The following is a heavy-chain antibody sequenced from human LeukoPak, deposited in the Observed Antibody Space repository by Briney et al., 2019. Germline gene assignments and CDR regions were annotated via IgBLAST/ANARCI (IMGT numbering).Heavy chain of an antibody. Sequence: ASVKVPCKASGYTFTSYGISWVRQAPGQGLEWMGWISAYNGNTNYAQKLQGRVTMTTDTSTSTAYMELRSLRSDDTAVYYCARGGTRDSSSWYINWFDPWGQGTLVTVSS. CDR3: ARGGTRDSSSWYINWFDP. D-gene: IGHD6-13*01. J-gene: IGHJ5*02. CDR2: ISAYNGNT. V-gene: IGHV1-18*01. CDR1: GYTFTSYG.